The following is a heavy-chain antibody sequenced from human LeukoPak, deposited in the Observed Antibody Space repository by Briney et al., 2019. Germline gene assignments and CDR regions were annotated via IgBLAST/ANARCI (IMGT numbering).Heavy chain of an antibody. CDR2: IYHSGST. CDR1: GYSISSGYY. Sequence: PSETLSLTCAVSGYSISSGYYWGWSRQPPGKGLEWIGSIYHSGSTYYNPSLKSRVTISVDTSKNQFSLKLSSVTAADTAVYYCARDRRDGYNLDYWGQGTLVTVSS. V-gene: IGHV4-38-2*02. D-gene: IGHD5-24*01. J-gene: IGHJ4*02. CDR3: ARDRRDGYNLDY.